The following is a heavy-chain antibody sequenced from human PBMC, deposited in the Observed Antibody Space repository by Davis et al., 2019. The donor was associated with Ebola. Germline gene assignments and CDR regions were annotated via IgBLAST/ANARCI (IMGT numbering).Heavy chain of an antibody. CDR1: GYSFSNYW. J-gene: IGHJ6*02. Sequence: GESLKISCKGSGYSFSNYWIAWVRQMAGKGLEWMGTVYPGDSNTRYSPSFQGQVTISVDKSISTAYLQWSSLKASDTAMYYCARHQGVGARHGMDVWGQGTTVTVSS. V-gene: IGHV5-51*01. CDR3: ARHQGVGARHGMDV. CDR2: VYPGDSNT. D-gene: IGHD1-26*01.